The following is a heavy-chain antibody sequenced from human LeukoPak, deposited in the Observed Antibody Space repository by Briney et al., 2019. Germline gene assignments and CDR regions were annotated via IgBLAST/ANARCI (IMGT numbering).Heavy chain of an antibody. J-gene: IGHJ4*02. CDR3: ATLSTNDYGDY. CDR1: GGTFSNYA. CDR2: IIPIFGTA. D-gene: IGHD2-8*01. V-gene: IGHV1-69*01. Sequence: SVEVSCKASGGTFSNYAITWVRQAPGQGLEWMGGIIPIFGTASYAQKFQGRVTITAYESTSTAYMEVSSLRSEDTAVYYCATLSTNDYGDYWGQGTLVTVSS.